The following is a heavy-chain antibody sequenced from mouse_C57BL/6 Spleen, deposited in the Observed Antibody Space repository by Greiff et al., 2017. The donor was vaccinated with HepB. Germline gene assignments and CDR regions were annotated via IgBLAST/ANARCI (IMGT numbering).Heavy chain of an antibody. V-gene: IGHV1-69*01. CDR3: ARPHYYGSSSFDD. J-gene: IGHJ2*01. D-gene: IGHD1-1*01. CDR2: IDPSDSYT. CDR1: GYTFTSYW. Sequence: QVQLQQPGAELVMPGASVKLSCKASGYTFTSYWMHWVKQRPGQGLEWIGEIDPSDSYTNYNPKFQGKSTLTVDKSSSTAYMQLSSLTSEDSAVYYGARPHYYGSSSFDDWGQGTTLTVSS.